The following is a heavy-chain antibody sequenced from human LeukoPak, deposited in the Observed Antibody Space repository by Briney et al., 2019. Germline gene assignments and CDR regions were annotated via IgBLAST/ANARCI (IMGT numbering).Heavy chain of an antibody. CDR3: AWYGVTHGLDV. CDR2: INQDGSDK. D-gene: IGHD3-10*01. J-gene: IGHJ6*02. CDR1: GFSLSNYW. V-gene: IGHV3-7*01. Sequence: GGSLRLSCAAPGFSLSNYWKSWVRQAPGKGLEWVANINQDGSDKYYVDSVMGRFTISKDNAKNSVYLQMNSLRPEDTAIYYCAWYGVTHGLDVWGQGTTVTVSS.